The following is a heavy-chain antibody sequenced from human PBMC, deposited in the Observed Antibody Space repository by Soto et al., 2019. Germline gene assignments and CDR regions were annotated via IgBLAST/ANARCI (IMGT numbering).Heavy chain of an antibody. CDR2: MSYDGSNE. CDR1: GFTFSHYA. D-gene: IGHD1-26*01. CDR3: AKGGSQNFDC. J-gene: IGHJ4*02. Sequence: QVQLVESGGGVVQPGRSLRLSCAASGFTFSHYAMHWVRQAPGKGLEWVALMSYDGSNEYYADSVKGRFTISRDNSKNTLYLQMNSLRAEDTAVYSCAKGGSQNFDCWGQGNQGSVAS. V-gene: IGHV3-30*18.